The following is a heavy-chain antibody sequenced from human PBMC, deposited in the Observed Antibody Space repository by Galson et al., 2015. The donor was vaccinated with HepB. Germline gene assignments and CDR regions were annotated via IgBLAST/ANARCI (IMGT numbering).Heavy chain of an antibody. Sequence: TLSLTCTVSSGPISSSDYYWGWVRQPPGKGLEWIGNIYYTGSTYYNPTLKSRLTMSVDTSKNQFSLKLTSVTASDTAVYYCARRGIGSGSGGNWFDPWGQGTLVTFSS. CDR2: IYYTGST. V-gene: IGHV4-39*01. D-gene: IGHD3-10*01. CDR3: ARRGIGSGSGGNWFDP. CDR1: SGPISSSDYY. J-gene: IGHJ5*02.